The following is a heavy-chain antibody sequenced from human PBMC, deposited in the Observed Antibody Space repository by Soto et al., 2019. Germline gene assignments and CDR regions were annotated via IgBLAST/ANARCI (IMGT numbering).Heavy chain of an antibody. V-gene: IGHV4-31*03. CDR2: TSNSGST. Sequence: QVQLQESGPGLVKPSQTLSLTCTVSGGSITSSGYYWSWIRQHPGEGLEWIGFTSNSGSTSYTPSLKRRVTISVVTSSTQFSLNLKSVTAAATAVYYCARGGGSTKVDYWGQGTLVTVSP. CDR3: ARGGGSTKVDY. J-gene: IGHJ4*02. CDR1: GGSITSSGYY. D-gene: IGHD2-2*01.